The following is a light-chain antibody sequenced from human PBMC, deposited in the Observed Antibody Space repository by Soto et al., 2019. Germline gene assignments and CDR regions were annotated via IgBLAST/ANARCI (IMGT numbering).Light chain of an antibody. CDR1: QSVSSSY. J-gene: IGKJ1*01. CDR2: GAS. Sequence: TQSASTQSLAAAERANISCRASQSVSSSYLAWYQQKPGQAPRLLIYGASSRATGIPDRFSGSGSGTDFTLTISRLEPEDFAVYYCQQYGSSGTFGQGTKVDI. CDR3: QQYGSSGT. V-gene: IGKV3-20*01.